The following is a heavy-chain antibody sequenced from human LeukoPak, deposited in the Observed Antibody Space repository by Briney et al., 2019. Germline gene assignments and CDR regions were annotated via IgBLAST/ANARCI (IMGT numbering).Heavy chain of an antibody. CDR3: TRGVFSDV. J-gene: IGHJ6*04. V-gene: IGHV3-11*01. CDR2: INGGGTTK. CDR1: GFIFSDYY. Sequence: AGGSLRLSCAASGFIFSDYYMNWIRQAPGKGLEWVSHINGGGTTKYYADSVRGRFTLSRDNVKNTLYLQMNNLRAEDTAVYYCTRGVFSDVWGTGTTVTVSS.